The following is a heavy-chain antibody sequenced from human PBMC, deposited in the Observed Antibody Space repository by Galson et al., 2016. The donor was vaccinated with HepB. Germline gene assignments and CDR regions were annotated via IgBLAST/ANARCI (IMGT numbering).Heavy chain of an antibody. CDR2: INYSGNT. CDR3: ARHEAPWGRLEPFDI. J-gene: IGHJ3*02. D-gene: IGHD3-16*01. Sequence: SETLSLTCTVSGVSIGSSSFYWGWTRQPPGKGLEWIGVINYSGNTHYNPSPKSRVTLSVEPSKNQPSLRMKSVTASDTAVYHCARHEAPWGRLEPFDICGQGTLVIVSS. V-gene: IGHV4-39*01. CDR1: GVSIGSSSFY.